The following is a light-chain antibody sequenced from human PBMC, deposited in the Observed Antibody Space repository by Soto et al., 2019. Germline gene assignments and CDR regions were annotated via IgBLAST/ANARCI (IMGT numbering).Light chain of an antibody. CDR1: QSVSIN. CDR3: QQYGSSPWT. J-gene: IGKJ1*01. V-gene: IGKV3-20*01. Sequence: EIVMTQSPATLSVSPGERATLSCRASQSVSINLSWYQQEPGQXXXRXXXGAXXXGTGIPDRFSGSGSGTDFTLTISRLEPEDFAVYYCQQYGSSPWTFGQGTK. CDR2: GAX.